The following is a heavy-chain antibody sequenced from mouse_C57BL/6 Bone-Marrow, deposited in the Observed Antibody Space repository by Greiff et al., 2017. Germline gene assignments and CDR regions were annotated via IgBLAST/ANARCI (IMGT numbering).Heavy chain of an antibody. Sequence: EVQLVESGPGLVKPSQTVFLTCTVTGISITTGNYRWSWIRQFPGNKLEWIGYIYYSGTITYNPSLTSRTTITRDTPKNQFFLEMNSLTAEDTATYYCARGLLYYGNYEGYFDVWGTGTTVTVSS. CDR2: IYYSGTI. CDR3: ARGLLYYGNYEGYFDV. CDR1: GISITTGNYR. V-gene: IGHV3-5*01. J-gene: IGHJ1*03. D-gene: IGHD2-1*01.